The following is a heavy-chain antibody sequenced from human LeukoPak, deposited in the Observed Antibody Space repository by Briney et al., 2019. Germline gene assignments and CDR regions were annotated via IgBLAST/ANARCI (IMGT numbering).Heavy chain of an antibody. CDR1: VDSVSINSVT. J-gene: IGHJ4*02. Sequence: SQTLSLTFAISVDSVSINSVTWNWLRQSPSRGLEWLGSTYYRSKWNTYDTPAVRSRITVNAGTSKNPFCMELNFVTPEDTAVYYCARELHGGHLSRFDYWGQGILVTVSS. D-gene: IGHD2-15*01. CDR3: ARELHGGHLSRFDY. CDR2: TYYRSKWNT. V-gene: IGHV6-1*01.